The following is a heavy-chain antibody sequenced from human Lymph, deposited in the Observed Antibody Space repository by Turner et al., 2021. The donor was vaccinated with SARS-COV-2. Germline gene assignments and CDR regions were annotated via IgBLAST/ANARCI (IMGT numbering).Heavy chain of an antibody. J-gene: IGHJ5*02. V-gene: IGHV4-59*01. CDR1: GGSMNNNY. CDR3: ARQTVNNWVDP. Sequence: QVQLQESGPRLAKPLETLSLTCTVSGGSMNNNYWSWIRQPPGKRLEWIGFIFYRGSTNYNPSHKSRVTISVDTSENQFSLKLTSVTAADTAIYYCARQTVNNWVDPWGQGTLVTVSS. D-gene: IGHD2-21*02. CDR2: IFYRGST.